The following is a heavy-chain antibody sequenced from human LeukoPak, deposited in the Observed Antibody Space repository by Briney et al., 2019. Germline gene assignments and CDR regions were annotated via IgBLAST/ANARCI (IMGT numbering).Heavy chain of an antibody. D-gene: IGHD3-10*01. Sequence: PAGSLRLSCAASGFTVSRDYMSWVRQAPGKGLEWVSFIYSDGTTFYADSVKGRFTISRDNSKNTLYLQMNSLRAEDTAVYYCARAIHGATWGQGSLVTVSS. CDR2: IYSDGTT. CDR3: ARAIHGAT. V-gene: IGHV3-66*01. J-gene: IGHJ5*02. CDR1: GFTVSRDY.